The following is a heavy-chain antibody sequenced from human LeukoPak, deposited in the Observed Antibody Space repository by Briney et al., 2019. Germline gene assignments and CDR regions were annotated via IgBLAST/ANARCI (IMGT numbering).Heavy chain of an antibody. V-gene: IGHV1-2*02. Sequence: SVQFSCQTSGYTFTCYYMHWVRPAPGQGLEWMGWINPNTGGTNYAQKFQGRVTMTSDTSISTAYMELSSLRSDDTAVYYCARAPMIVVVFPPRLDYWGQGTLVTVSS. J-gene: IGHJ4*02. D-gene: IGHD3-22*01. CDR2: INPNTGGT. CDR3: ARAPMIVVVFPPRLDY. CDR1: GYTFTCYY.